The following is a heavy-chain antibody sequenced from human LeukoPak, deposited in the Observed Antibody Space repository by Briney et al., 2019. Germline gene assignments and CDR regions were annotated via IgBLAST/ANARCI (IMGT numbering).Heavy chain of an antibody. Sequence: GESLKISCKGSGYSFTSYWIGWVRQMPGKGLEWMGIIYPGDSDTRYSPSFQGQVTISADKSISTAYLQWSSLKASDTAMYYCARLSDGFICGGDCYFADDYYGMDVWGQGTTVTVSS. V-gene: IGHV5-51*01. CDR1: GYSFTSYW. CDR2: IYPGDSDT. J-gene: IGHJ6*02. D-gene: IGHD2-21*02. CDR3: ARLSDGFICGGDCYFADDYYGMDV.